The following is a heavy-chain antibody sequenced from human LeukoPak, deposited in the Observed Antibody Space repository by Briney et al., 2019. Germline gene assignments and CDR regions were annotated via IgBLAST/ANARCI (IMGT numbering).Heavy chain of an antibody. CDR2: IYYSGST. CDR3: ARGDQGRLIDY. J-gene: IGHJ4*02. V-gene: IGHV4-59*01. D-gene: IGHD2-2*01. CDR1: GGSISSYY. Sequence: PSETLSLTFTVSGGSISSYYWSWIRQPPGKGLEWIGYIYYSGSTNYNPSLKSRVTISVDTSKNQFSLKLSSVTAADTAVHYCARGDQGRLIDYWGQGTLVTVSS.